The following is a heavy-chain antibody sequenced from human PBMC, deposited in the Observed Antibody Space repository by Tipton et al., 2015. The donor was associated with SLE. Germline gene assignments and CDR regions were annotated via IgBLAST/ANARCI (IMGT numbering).Heavy chain of an antibody. CDR1: GDTISDHY. J-gene: IGHJ4*02. V-gene: IGHV4-59*11. Sequence: TLSLTYTVSGDTISDHYWSWIRQPPGKGLEWIGYISYSGSTNYSPSLKSRVTLSVDTSKDQFSLRLTSVTAADTAVYFCAREDVGFCNGGSCPYYFDFWGQGTLVTVSS. CDR2: ISYSGST. CDR3: AREDVGFCNGGSCPYYFDF. D-gene: IGHD2-15*01.